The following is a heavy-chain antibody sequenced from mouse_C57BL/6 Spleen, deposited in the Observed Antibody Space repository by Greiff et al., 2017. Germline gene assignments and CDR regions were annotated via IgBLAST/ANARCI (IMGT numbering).Heavy chain of an antibody. CDR1: GFTFSNAW. V-gene: IGHV6-6*01. Sequence: EVMLVESGGGLVQPGGSMKLSCAASGFTFSNAWMDWVRQSPEKGLEWVAEIRNKANNHATYYAESVKGRFTISRDDSKSSVYLQMNSLRAEDTGIYYCTRQGVLRSFDYWGQGTTLTVSS. J-gene: IGHJ2*01. D-gene: IGHD1-1*01. CDR3: TRQGVLRSFDY. CDR2: IRNKANNHAT.